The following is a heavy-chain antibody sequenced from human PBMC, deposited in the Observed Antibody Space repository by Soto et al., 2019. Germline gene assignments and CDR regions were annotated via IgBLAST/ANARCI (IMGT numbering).Heavy chain of an antibody. D-gene: IGHD6-19*01. CDR2: IYYSGST. Sequence: PSETLSLTCTVSGGSISSGDYYWSWIRQPPGKGLEWIGYIYYSGSTYYNPSLKSRVTISVDTSKNQFSLKLSSVTAADTAVYYCASSASRTGGWRSRYYFDYWGQGTLVTVSS. J-gene: IGHJ4*02. V-gene: IGHV4-30-4*01. CDR1: GGSISSGDYY. CDR3: ASSASRTGGWRSRYYFDY.